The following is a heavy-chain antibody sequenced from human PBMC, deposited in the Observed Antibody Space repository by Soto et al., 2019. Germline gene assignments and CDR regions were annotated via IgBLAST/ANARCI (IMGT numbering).Heavy chain of an antibody. D-gene: IGHD3-22*01. CDR1: GFTFSSYA. J-gene: IGHJ3*02. CDR2: ISYDGSNK. V-gene: IGHV3-30-3*01. Sequence: PGGSLRLSCAASGFTFSSYAMHWVRQAPGKGLEWVAVISYDGSNKYYADSVKGRFTISRDNSKNTLYLQMNSLRAEDTAVYYCARRYYDSSGYYDAFDIWGQGTMVTVSS. CDR3: ARRYYDSSGYYDAFDI.